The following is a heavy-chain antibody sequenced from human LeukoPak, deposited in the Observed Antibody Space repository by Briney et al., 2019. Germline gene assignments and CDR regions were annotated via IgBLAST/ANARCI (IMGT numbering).Heavy chain of an antibody. J-gene: IGHJ4*02. V-gene: IGHV4-39*01. CDR2: IYYSGTT. CDR1: GGSISRTSYY. D-gene: IGHD6-19*01. Sequence: SETLSLTCTVSGGSISRTSYYWGWIRQPPGKGLEWIGSIYYSGTTYYNPSLRSRVTISVDTSKNQFSLKLSSVTAADTAVYYCARHGGQWLETQLDYWGQGILVTVSS. CDR3: ARHGGQWLETQLDY.